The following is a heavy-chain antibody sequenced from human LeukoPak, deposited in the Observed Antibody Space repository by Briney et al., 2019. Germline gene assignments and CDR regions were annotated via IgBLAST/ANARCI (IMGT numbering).Heavy chain of an antibody. V-gene: IGHV4-59*11. CDR1: GGSISSHY. Sequence: SEALSLTCTVSGGSISSHYWSWIRQPPGKGPEWIGYIYYSGSTNYNPSLKSRVTISVDTSKNQFSLKLSSVTAADTAVYYCARDLHSYGFYWFDPWGQGTLVTVSS. D-gene: IGHD5-18*01. CDR3: ARDLHSYGFYWFDP. CDR2: IYYSGST. J-gene: IGHJ5*02.